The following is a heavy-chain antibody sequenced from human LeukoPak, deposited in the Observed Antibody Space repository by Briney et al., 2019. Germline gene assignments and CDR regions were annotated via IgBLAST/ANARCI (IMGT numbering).Heavy chain of an antibody. CDR1: GFTVSSNF. J-gene: IGHJ6*03. CDR2: TYSAGST. V-gene: IGHV3-53*01. Sequence: GGSLRLSCAASGFTVSSNFMSWVRQAPGKGLEWVSITYSAGSTYYSDSVKGRSTISRDNSKNTLDLQMNSLRVEDTAVYYCARVRTDYDFWSGYRYYYYYMDVWGKGTTVTVSS. D-gene: IGHD3-3*01. CDR3: ARVRTDYDFWSGYRYYYYYMDV.